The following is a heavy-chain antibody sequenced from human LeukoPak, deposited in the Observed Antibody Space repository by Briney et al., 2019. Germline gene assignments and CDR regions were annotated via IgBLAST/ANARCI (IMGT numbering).Heavy chain of an antibody. D-gene: IGHD3-16*01. CDR1: GGSFRGHY. Sequence: SETLSLTCTVYGGSFRGHYWSWIRQPPGKGLEWIGEINHSGSTNYNPSLKSRVIISVDTSKNQFSLKLSSVTAADTAVYYCARGSWLRGGDFDYWGQGTLVTVSS. J-gene: IGHJ4*02. V-gene: IGHV4-34*01. CDR2: INHSGST. CDR3: ARGSWLRGGDFDY.